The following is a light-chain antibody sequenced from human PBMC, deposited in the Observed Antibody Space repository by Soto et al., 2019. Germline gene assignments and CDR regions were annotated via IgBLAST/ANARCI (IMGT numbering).Light chain of an antibody. CDR1: QSVSSN. J-gene: IGKJ3*01. Sequence: EIVMTQSPATLSVSPGERATLSCRASQSVSSNLAWYQQKPGQARRLLIYGASTRATGIPARFSGSGSGTEFTLTISSLQSEDFAVYYCQQYNNWLFTFGPGTKVDIK. V-gene: IGKV3-15*01. CDR2: GAS. CDR3: QQYNNWLFT.